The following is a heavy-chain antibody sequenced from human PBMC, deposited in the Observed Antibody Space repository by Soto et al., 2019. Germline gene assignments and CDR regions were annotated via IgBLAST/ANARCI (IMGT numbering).Heavy chain of an antibody. J-gene: IGHJ4*02. D-gene: IGHD1-7*01. V-gene: IGHV3-11*06. CDR3: ARGGVKGTTSRGQVYN. CDR1: GFTFSDYY. Sequence: QVQVVESGGGLVKPVGSLRLSCAASGFTFSDYYMSWIRQAPGKGLEWVSFISSSGDSTKYADSVKGRFTISRDNAKNSLSLQLNSLRAEDPAVYYCARGGVKGTTSRGQVYNWGQGTLVTVSS. CDR2: ISSSGDST.